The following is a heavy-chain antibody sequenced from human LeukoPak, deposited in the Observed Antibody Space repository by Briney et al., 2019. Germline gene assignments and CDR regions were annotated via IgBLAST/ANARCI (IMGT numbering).Heavy chain of an antibody. Sequence: SETLSLTCAAYGGSFSGYYWSWIRQPPGKGLEWIGEINHSGSTNYNPSLKSRVTISVDTSKNQFSLKLSSVTAADTAVYYCARRYYELIYYYYGMDVWGKGTTVTVSS. J-gene: IGHJ6*04. CDR3: ARRYYELIYYYYGMDV. D-gene: IGHD3-22*01. V-gene: IGHV4-34*01. CDR2: INHSGST. CDR1: GGSFSGYY.